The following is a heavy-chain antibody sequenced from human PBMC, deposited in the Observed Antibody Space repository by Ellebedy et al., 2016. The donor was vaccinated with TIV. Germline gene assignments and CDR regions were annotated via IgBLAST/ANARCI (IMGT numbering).Heavy chain of an antibody. CDR2: VSYDGSNK. CDR3: ARDPMVRGVIGYYYYGMDV. D-gene: IGHD3-10*01. Sequence: GGSLRLSXAASGFTFSNYAVHWVRQAPGKGLEWVAVVSYDGSNKYYADSVKGRFTISRDNSKSTLYLQMNSLRTEDTAVYHCARDPMVRGVIGYYYYGMDVWGQGTTVTVSS. V-gene: IGHV3-30*01. CDR1: GFTFSNYA. J-gene: IGHJ6*02.